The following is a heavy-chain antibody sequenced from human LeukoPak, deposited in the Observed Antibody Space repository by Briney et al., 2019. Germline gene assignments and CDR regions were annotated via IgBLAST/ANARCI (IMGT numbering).Heavy chain of an antibody. CDR2: INGGDYST. V-gene: IGHV3-23*01. CDR1: GFTFSTSA. J-gene: IGHJ4*02. Sequence: GGSLRLSCAASGFTFSTSAMSWGRQAPGKGLQWLSSINGGDYSTYYADSVKGRFTISRDTSKNILYLQMNSLRTDDTAMYYCATANPTPRGINFDYWGQGTLVTVSS. CDR3: ATANPTPRGINFDY. D-gene: IGHD3-10*01.